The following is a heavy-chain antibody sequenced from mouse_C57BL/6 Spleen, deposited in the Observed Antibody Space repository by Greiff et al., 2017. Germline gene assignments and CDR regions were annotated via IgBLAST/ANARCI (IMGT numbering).Heavy chain of an antibody. CDR1: GFTFSSYA. V-gene: IGHV5-4*01. CDR2: ISDGGSYT. D-gene: IGHD2-3*01. Sequence: EVHLVESGGGLVKPGGSLKLSCAASGFTFSSYAMSWVRQTPEKRLEWVATISDGGSYTYYPDNVKGRFTISRDNAKNNLYLQMSHLKSEDTAMYDCARDRNYDGYDGFDYWGQGTTLTVSS. CDR3: ARDRNYDGYDGFDY. J-gene: IGHJ2*01.